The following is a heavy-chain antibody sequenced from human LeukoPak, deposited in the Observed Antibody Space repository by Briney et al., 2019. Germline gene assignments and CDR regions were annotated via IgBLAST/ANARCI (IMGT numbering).Heavy chain of an antibody. CDR2: IIPIFGTA. CDR1: GGTSSSYA. J-gene: IGHJ4*02. D-gene: IGHD2-2*01. Sequence: SVKVSCKASGGTSSSYAISWVRQAPGQGLEWMGGIIPIFGTANYAQKFQGRVTITADESTSTAYMELSSLRSEDTAVYYCARTCSNIRCHGFDYWGQGTLVTVSS. CDR3: ARTCSNIRCHGFDY. V-gene: IGHV1-69*13.